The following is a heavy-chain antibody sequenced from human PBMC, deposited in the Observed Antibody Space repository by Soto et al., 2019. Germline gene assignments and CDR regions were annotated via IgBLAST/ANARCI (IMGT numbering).Heavy chain of an antibody. CDR1: GFTFSSYG. Sequence: QVQLVESGGGVVQPGRSLRLSCAASGFTFSSYGMHWVRQAPGKGLEWVAVIWYDGSNKYYADSVKGRFTISRDNSKNTLYLQMNSLRAEDTAVYYCARGAGSSGWYGDYWGQRTLVTVSS. CDR3: ARGAGSSGWYGDY. D-gene: IGHD6-19*01. CDR2: IWYDGSNK. J-gene: IGHJ4*02. V-gene: IGHV3-33*01.